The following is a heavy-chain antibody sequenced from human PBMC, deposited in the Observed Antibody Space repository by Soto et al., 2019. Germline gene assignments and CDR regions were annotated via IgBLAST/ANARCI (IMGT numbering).Heavy chain of an antibody. CDR2: INHSGST. D-gene: IGHD3-10*01. CDR1: GGSFSGYY. V-gene: IGHV4-34*01. CDR3: ARLWFGEFPIDP. J-gene: IGHJ5*02. Sequence: SETLSLTCAVYGGSFSGYYWTWIRQPPGTGLEWIGEINHSGSTNYNPSLKSRVTISVDTSKNQFSLKLSSVTAADTAVYYCARLWFGEFPIDPWGQGTLVTVSS.